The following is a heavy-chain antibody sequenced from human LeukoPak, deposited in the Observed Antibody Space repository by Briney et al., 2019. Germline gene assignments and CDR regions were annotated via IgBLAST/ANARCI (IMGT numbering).Heavy chain of an antibody. CDR2: IGTASDT. CDR1: GFTFSSFD. V-gene: IGHV3-13*01. J-gene: IGHJ6*03. CDR3: ARGPPRGRYYYMGV. D-gene: IGHD1-1*01. Sequence: GGSLRLSCAASGFTFSSFDMHWVRQPTGQGLEWVSTIGTASDTYYPGSVEGRFTLSRDNVKNSLYLQMNSLTAGDTAVYYCARGPPRGRYYYMGVWGKGTTVTVSS.